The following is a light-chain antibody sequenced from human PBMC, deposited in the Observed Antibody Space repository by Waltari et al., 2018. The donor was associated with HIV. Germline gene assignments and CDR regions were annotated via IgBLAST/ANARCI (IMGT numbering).Light chain of an antibody. CDR2: AAS. V-gene: IGKV1-12*02. Sequence: DIQMTQSPSSVSASVGDSVTITCRASQDISNWLAWYQKKPGKAPDLLIHAASRLQTGVPSRCSGSGSVTEFTLTISSLQPEDFATYFCQQANTYLSLAFGGGTKVEI. CDR3: QQANTYLSLA. J-gene: IGKJ4*01. CDR1: QDISNW.